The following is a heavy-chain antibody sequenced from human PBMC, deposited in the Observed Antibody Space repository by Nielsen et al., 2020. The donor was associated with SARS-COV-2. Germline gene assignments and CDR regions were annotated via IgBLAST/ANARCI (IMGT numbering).Heavy chain of an antibody. V-gene: IGHV3-30-3*01. CDR2: ISYDGSNK. D-gene: IGHD1-26*01. J-gene: IGHJ4*02. CDR1: GFTFSSYW. CDR3: ARGGGSYLYYFDY. Sequence: GESLKISCAASGFTFSSYWMHWVRQAPGKGLEWVAVISYDGSNKYYADSVKGRFTISRDNSKNTLYLQMNSLRAEDTAVYYCARGGGSYLYYFDYWGQGTLVTVSS.